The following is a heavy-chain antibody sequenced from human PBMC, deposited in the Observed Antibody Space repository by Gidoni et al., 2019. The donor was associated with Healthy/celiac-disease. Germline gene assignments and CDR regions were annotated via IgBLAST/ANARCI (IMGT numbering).Heavy chain of an antibody. J-gene: IGHJ6*02. V-gene: IGHV3-33*01. CDR3: ARGGYDFWGTWDYYYGMDV. D-gene: IGHD3-3*01. CDR1: GFAFSSYC. Sequence: QVQLVESGGGVVQPGRSLRLSCAASGFAFSSYCMPWFRQAPGKGLEWVAVIWYDGSNKYYADSVKGRFTISRDNSKNTLYLQMNSLRAEDTAVYYCARGGYDFWGTWDYYYGMDVWGQGTTVTVSS. CDR2: IWYDGSNK.